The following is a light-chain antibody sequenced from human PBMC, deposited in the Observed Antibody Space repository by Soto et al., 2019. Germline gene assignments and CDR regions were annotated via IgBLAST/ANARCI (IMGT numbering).Light chain of an antibody. Sequence: QSVLTQPASVSGSPGQSITISCTGTSSDVGGYNYVSWYQQHPGKAPELMIYDVSNRPSGVSNRFSGSKSGNTASLTISGLQAEDEADYYCSSYTSSSTRVFGTGTTLTVL. CDR1: SSDVGGYNY. V-gene: IGLV2-14*01. J-gene: IGLJ1*01. CDR2: DVS. CDR3: SSYTSSSTRV.